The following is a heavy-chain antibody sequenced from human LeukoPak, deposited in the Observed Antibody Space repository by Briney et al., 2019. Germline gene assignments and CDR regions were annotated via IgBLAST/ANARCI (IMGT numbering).Heavy chain of an antibody. J-gene: IGHJ4*02. CDR1: GFTFSSYS. CDR3: ARVVSDYDILTGYYKPTCFDY. V-gene: IGHV3-21*01. CDR2: ISSSSSYI. D-gene: IGHD3-9*01. Sequence: PGGSLRLFCAASGFTFSSYSMNWVRQAPGKGLEWVSSISSSSSYIYYADSVKGRFTISRANDKNSLYLQMNSLRAEDTAVYYCARVVSDYDILTGYYKPTCFDYWGQGTLVTVSS.